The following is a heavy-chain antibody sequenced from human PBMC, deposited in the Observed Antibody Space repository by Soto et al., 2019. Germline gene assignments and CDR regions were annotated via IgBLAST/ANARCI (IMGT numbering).Heavy chain of an antibody. CDR2: INPNSGVT. Sequence: QVQLVQSGAEVKEPGASVTVSCRASGDRFTDYYMHWVRQAPGQGLEWMGWINPNSGVTKYAQKFQGWVTMTRDTSIRTVYMQLSRLRFDVTAIYYCARESGGATATLGYYYFYMDVWGTGTTVTVSS. CDR1: GDRFTDYY. J-gene: IGHJ6*03. CDR3: ARESGGATATLGYYYFYMDV. V-gene: IGHV1-2*04. D-gene: IGHD5-12*01.